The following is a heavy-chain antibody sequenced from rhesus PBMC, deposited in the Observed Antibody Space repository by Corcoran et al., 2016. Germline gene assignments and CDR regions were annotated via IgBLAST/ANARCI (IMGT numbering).Heavy chain of an antibody. CDR2: IYGGSGST. Sequence: QVQLQESGPGLVKPSETLSLTCAGSGGSIRSNYCNWILQPPGKGLEGIGRIYGGSGSTSYTPSLTSRVTISTDTSKNQFSLKLSSVTAADTAVYYCASAYGLDSWGQGVVVTVSS. J-gene: IGHJ6*01. CDR3: ASAYGLDS. CDR1: GGSIRSNY. V-gene: IGHV4-147*01.